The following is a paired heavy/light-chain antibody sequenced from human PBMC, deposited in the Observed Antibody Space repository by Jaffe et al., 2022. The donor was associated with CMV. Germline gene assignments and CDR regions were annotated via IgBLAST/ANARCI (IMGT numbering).Heavy chain of an antibody. J-gene: IGHJ4*02. CDR3: ARGRYYGSGSYKFDS. CDR1: GGSFGGYY. D-gene: IGHD3-10*01. CDR2: IYYTGRT. V-gene: IGHV4-59*01. Sequence: QVQLQESGPGLLKPSETLSLTCDVSGGSFGGYYWSWIRQPPGKGPEWIGNIYYTGRTNYNPSLRTRVTISVDSSQDKFSLRLTSVSVADTAVYYCARGRYYGSGSYKFDSWGPGALVTVSS.
Light chain of an antibody. CDR2: DVS. Sequence: QSALTQPASVSGSPGQSITISCTGTSNDVGGYKFVSWYQQHPDKAPKLMIYDVSNRPSGVSNRFSGSKSGNTASLTISGLQAEDEADYYCSSYTASSTYVFGTGTKVTVL. CDR1: SNDVGGYKF. J-gene: IGLJ1*01. CDR3: SSYTASSTYV. V-gene: IGLV2-14*03.